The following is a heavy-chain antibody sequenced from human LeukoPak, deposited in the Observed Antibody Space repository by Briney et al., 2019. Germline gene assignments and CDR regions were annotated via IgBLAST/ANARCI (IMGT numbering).Heavy chain of an antibody. V-gene: IGHV4-59*08. CDR3: ARSRYCSSTSCYTKLDY. D-gene: IGHD2-2*02. CDR2: IYYSGNT. CDR1: GGSINYYY. J-gene: IGHJ4*02. Sequence: SETLSLTCTVSGGSINYYYWSWIRQPPGKGLEWIGYIYYSGNTYYNPSLKSRVTISVDTSKNQFSLKLSSVTAADTAVYYCARSRYCSSTSCYTKLDYWGQGTLVTVSS.